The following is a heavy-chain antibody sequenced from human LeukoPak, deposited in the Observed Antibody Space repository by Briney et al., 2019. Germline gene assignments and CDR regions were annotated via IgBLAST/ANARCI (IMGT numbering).Heavy chain of an antibody. Sequence: PGRSLRLSCAASGFTFSSYGMHWVRQAPGKGLEWVAVISYDGSNKYYADTVKGRFTISRDNSKNTLYLQMNGLRAEDTAVYYCAKDPAITYCSSTGCFSYYFDYWGQGTLVTVSS. CDR3: AKDPAITYCSSTGCFSYYFDY. CDR1: GFTFSSYG. V-gene: IGHV3-30*18. CDR2: ISYDGSNK. J-gene: IGHJ4*02. D-gene: IGHD2-2*01.